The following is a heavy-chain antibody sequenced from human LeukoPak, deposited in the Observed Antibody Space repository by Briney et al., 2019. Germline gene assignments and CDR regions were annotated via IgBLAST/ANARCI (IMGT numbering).Heavy chain of an antibody. CDR3: ARGLYDILTGLNWFDP. D-gene: IGHD3-9*01. J-gene: IGHJ5*02. Sequence: SETLSLTCTVSGGSISSYYWSWIRQPPGKGLEWIGYIYYSGSTNYNPSLKGRVTISVDTSKNQFSLKLSSVTAADTAVYYCARGLYDILTGLNWFDPWGQGTLVTVSS. CDR1: GGSISSYY. V-gene: IGHV4-59*01. CDR2: IYYSGST.